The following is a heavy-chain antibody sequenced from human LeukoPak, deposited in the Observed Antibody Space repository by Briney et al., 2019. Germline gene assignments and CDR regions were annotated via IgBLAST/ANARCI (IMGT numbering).Heavy chain of an antibody. CDR2: IYYSGST. J-gene: IGHJ4*02. Sequence: SETLSLTCTVSGGSISSYYWSWTRQPPGKGLEWIGYIYYSGSTNYNPSLKSRVTISVDTSKNQFSLKLSSVTAADTAVYYCASSSWYGKLDYWGQGTLVTVSS. V-gene: IGHV4-59*08. CDR3: ASSSWYGKLDY. CDR1: GGSISSYY. D-gene: IGHD6-13*01.